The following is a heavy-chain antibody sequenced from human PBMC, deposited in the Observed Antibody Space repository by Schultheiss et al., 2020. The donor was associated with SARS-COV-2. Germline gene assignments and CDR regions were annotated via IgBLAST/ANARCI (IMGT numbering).Heavy chain of an antibody. J-gene: IGHJ4*02. D-gene: IGHD6-6*01. V-gene: IGHV3-33*08. CDR1: GFTFSSYG. CDR2: IWYDGSNK. CDR3: ARDIAARRFDY. Sequence: GGSLRLSCAASGFTFSSYGMHWVRQAPGKGLEWVAVIWYDGSNKYYADSVKGRFTISRDNSKNTLYLQMNSLRAEDTAVYYCARDIAARRFDYWGQGTLVTVSS.